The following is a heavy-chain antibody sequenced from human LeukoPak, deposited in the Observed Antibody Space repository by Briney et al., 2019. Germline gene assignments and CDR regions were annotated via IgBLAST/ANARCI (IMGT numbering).Heavy chain of an antibody. J-gene: IGHJ4*02. CDR2: LYSGGNT. V-gene: IGHV3-66*01. Sequence: GGSLRLSCAVSGFTVSSSHMSWGRQAPGKGLEWVSVLYSGGNTFYEDSVKGRFTISRDNSKNTLYLQMNSLRAEDTAVYYCATQNWGSRAFDYWGQGTLVTVSS. CDR3: ATQNWGSRAFDY. CDR1: GFTVSSSH. D-gene: IGHD7-27*01.